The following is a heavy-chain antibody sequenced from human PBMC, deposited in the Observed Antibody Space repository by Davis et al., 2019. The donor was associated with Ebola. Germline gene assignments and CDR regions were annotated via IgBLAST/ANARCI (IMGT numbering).Heavy chain of an antibody. CDR3: VRDSGYYSHDY. CDR1: GFTFRNFH. D-gene: IGHD5-12*01. CDR2: IDPDGTGT. J-gene: IGHJ4*01. V-gene: IGHV3-74*01. Sequence: PGGPLRPSCAASGFTFRNFHIHWVRQIPGKGLVWVARIDPDGTGTNYADSVKGRFTISRDNAKNTLSLQMNSLRVEDTAVYYCVRDSGYYSHDYWGHGTLVTVSS.